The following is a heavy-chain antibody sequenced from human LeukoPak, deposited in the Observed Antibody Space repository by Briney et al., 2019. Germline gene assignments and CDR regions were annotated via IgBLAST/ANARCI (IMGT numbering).Heavy chain of an antibody. CDR3: ARGRYCSSTSCLNWFDP. Sequence: ASVKVSCKASGGTFSSYAISWVRQAPGQGLGWMGGIIPIFGTANYAQKFQGRVTITADESTSTAYMELSSLRSEDTAVYYCARGRYCSSTSCLNWFDPWGQGTLVTVSS. CDR2: IIPIFGTA. V-gene: IGHV1-69*13. D-gene: IGHD2-2*01. J-gene: IGHJ5*02. CDR1: GGTFSSYA.